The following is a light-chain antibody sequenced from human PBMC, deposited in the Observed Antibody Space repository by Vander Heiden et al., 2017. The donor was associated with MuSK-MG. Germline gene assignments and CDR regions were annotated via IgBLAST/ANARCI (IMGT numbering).Light chain of an antibody. J-gene: IGLJ2*01. CDR3: LPYASGARLGV. V-gene: IGLV7-46*01. Sequence: QAVVTQDPSLTLSPAGTITLTCGCSTGAVASGHYPYWFQQQPGKAPRILIYETSNQHSGTPARFSGSLRGGTAALTLSGAQPEDEAEYYCLPYASGARLGVFGGGTKVTVL. CDR2: ETS. CDR1: TGAVASGHY.